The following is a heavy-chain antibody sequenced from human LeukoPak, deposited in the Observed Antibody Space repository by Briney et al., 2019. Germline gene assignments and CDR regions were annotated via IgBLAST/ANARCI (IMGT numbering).Heavy chain of an antibody. D-gene: IGHD4-11*01. J-gene: IGHJ3*02. V-gene: IGHV3-23*01. CDR1: GFTFSSYA. CDR3: ARDLEDYDAFDI. CDR2: ISGSGGST. Sequence: GGSLRLSCAASGFTFSSYAMSWVRQAPGKGLEWVSAISGSGGSTYYADSVKGRFTISRDNSKNTLYLQMNSLRAEDTAVYYCARDLEDYDAFDIWGQGTMVTVSS.